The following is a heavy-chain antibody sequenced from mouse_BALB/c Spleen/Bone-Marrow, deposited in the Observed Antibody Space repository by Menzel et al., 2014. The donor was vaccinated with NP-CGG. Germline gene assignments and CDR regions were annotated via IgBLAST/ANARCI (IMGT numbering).Heavy chain of an antibody. CDR3: ARDRGLTYFDY. Sequence: EVQLVESGGGLVQPGDSLRLSCATSGFTFTDYYMNWVRQPPGKALEWLGFIRNKANGYTTGYSASVKGRFTISRDNSQSILYLQMNTLRAEDSATYYCARDRGLTYFDYWGQGTTLTVSS. D-gene: IGHD2-4*01. CDR1: GFTFTDYY. J-gene: IGHJ2*01. V-gene: IGHV7-3*02. CDR2: IRNKANGYTT.